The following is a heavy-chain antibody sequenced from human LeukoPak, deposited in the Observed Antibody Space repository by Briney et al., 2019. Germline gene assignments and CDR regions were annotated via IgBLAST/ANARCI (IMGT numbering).Heavy chain of an antibody. CDR2: ISYDGSNK. CDR3: VGGSGSYYYYYYGMDV. J-gene: IGHJ6*04. V-gene: IGHV3-30*03. Sequence: GGSLRLSCAASGFTFSSYGMHWVRQAPGKGLKWVAVISYDGSNKYYADSVKGRFTISRDNSKNTLYLQMNSLRAEDTAVYYCVGGSGSYYYYYYGMDVWGKGTTVTVSS. CDR1: GFTFSSYG. D-gene: IGHD3-10*01.